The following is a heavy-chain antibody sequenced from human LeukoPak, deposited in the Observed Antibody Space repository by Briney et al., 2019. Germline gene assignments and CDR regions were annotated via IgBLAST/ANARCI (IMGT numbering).Heavy chain of an antibody. CDR1: GGSISGYY. V-gene: IGHV4-59*12. CDR3: ARGGTFSGYDLHWFDP. Sequence: SETLSLTCTVSGGSISGYYWTWIRQPPGEALEYIGCIYYTGSTNYNPSLNSRVTISVDTSKNQFSLKLSSVTAADTAVYYCARGGTFSGYDLHWFDPWGQGTLVTVSS. CDR2: IYYTGST. J-gene: IGHJ5*02. D-gene: IGHD5-12*01.